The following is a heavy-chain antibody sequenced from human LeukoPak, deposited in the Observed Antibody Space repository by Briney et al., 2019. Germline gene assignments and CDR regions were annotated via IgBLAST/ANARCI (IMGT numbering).Heavy chain of an antibody. V-gene: IGHV3-21*01. J-gene: IGHJ4*02. CDR2: ISSSSSYI. D-gene: IGHD1-26*01. CDR1: GFTFSSYS. Sequence: PGGSLRLSCAASGFTFSSYSMNWVRQAPGKGLEWASSISSSSSYIYYADSVKGRFTISRDNAKNSLYLQMNSLRAEDTAVYYCARGPSGSYSLPDYWGQGTLVTVSS. CDR3: ARGPSGSYSLPDY.